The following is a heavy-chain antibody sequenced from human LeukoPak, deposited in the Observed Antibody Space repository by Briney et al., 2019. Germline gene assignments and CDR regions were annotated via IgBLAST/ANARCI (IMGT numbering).Heavy chain of an antibody. CDR2: IYSSGSA. CDR3: ARQGAVDI. J-gene: IGHJ3*02. Sequence: SETLSLTCTVSGDSISSYYWSWLRPPPGEGLEWIGFIYSSGSANYSPSLRSRVTMSVDMSKNQFSLKLRSVTAAGTAVYYCARQGAVDIWDQGTMVSVSS. V-gene: IGHV4-4*09. CDR1: GDSISSYY.